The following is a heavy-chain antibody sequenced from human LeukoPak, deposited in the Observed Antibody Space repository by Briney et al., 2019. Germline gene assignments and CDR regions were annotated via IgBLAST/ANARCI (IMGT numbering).Heavy chain of an antibody. CDR2: IIPILGIA. CDR1: GYTFTSYY. CDR3: ARVGAVAGLYYFDY. J-gene: IGHJ4*02. D-gene: IGHD6-19*01. Sequence: ASVKVSCKASGYTFTSYYMHWVRQAPGQGLEWMGRIIPILGIANYAQKFQGRVTITADKSTSTAYMELSSLRSEDTAVYYCARVGAVAGLYYFDYWGQGTLVTVSS. V-gene: IGHV1-69*04.